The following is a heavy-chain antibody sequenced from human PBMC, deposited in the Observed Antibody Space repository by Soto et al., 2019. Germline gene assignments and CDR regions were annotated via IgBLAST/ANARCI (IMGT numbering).Heavy chain of an antibody. CDR1: GGSISSYY. Sequence: QVQLQESGPGLVKPTETLSLTCTVSGGSISSYYWSWIRQPPGKGLEWIGYIYHSGSSNYNPSLMSRVTISVDTSKNEFSLRLSSVTTADTAVYYCARVDNRYYYHGLDVWGQGTTVTVSS. CDR2: IYHSGSS. D-gene: IGHD3-9*01. CDR3: ARVDNRYYYHGLDV. J-gene: IGHJ6*02. V-gene: IGHV4-59*01.